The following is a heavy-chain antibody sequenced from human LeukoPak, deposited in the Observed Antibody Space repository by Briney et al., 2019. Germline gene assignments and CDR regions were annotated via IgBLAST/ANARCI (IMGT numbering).Heavy chain of an antibody. D-gene: IGHD6-19*01. V-gene: IGHV3-21*01. CDR3: ATGIAVAGTNYYGMDV. J-gene: IGHJ6*02. Sequence: PGGSLRLSCAASGFTFSSYSMNWVRQAPGTGLEWVSSISSSSSYIYYADSVKGRFTISRDNAKNSLYLQMNSLRAEDTAVYYCATGIAVAGTNYYGMDVWGQGTTVTVSS. CDR2: ISSSSSYI. CDR1: GFTFSSYS.